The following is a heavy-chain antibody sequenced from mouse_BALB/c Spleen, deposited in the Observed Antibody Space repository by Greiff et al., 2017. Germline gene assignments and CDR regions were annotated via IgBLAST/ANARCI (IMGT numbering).Heavy chain of an antibody. V-gene: IGHV5-4*02. D-gene: IGHD3-3*01. Sequence: EVQVVESGGGLVKPGGSLKLSCAASGFTFSDYYMYWVRQTPEKRLEWVATISDGGSYTYYPDSVKGRFTISRDNAKNNLYLQMSSLKSEDTAMYYCARGGPYYFDYWGQGTTLTVSA. J-gene: IGHJ2*01. CDR3: ARGGPYYFDY. CDR1: GFTFSDYY. CDR2: ISDGGSYT.